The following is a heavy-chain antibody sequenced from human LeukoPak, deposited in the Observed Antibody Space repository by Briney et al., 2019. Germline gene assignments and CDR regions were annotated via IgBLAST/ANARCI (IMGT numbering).Heavy chain of an antibody. D-gene: IGHD6-19*01. CDR1: GYTFTGYY. Sequence: ASVKVSCKASGYTFTGYYMHWVRQAPGQGLEWMGWINPNSGGTNYAQKFQGRVTMTRDTSISTAYMELSRLRSDDTAVYYCARDRDSSGWYSSYDYWGQGTPVTVSS. V-gene: IGHV1-2*02. J-gene: IGHJ4*02. CDR3: ARDRDSSGWYSSYDY. CDR2: INPNSGGT.